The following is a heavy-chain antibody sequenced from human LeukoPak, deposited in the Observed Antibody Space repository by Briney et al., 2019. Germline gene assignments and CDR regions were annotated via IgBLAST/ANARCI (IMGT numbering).Heavy chain of an antibody. CDR2: INHSGST. V-gene: IGHV4-34*01. D-gene: IGHD1-26*01. Sequence: SETLSLTCAVYGGSFSGYYWSWIRQPPGKGLEWIGEINHSGSTNYNPSLKSRVTISVDTSKNQFSLKLSSVTAADTAVYYCARVKPKQYSGSYFTKRKNWFDPWGQGTLVTVSS. J-gene: IGHJ5*02. CDR3: ARVKPKQYSGSYFTKRKNWFDP. CDR1: GGSFSGYY.